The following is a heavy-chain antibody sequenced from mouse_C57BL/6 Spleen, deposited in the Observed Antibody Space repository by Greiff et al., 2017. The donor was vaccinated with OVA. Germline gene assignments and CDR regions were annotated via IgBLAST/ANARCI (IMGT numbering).Heavy chain of an antibody. D-gene: IGHD2-2*01. J-gene: IGHJ4*01. V-gene: IGHV2-2*01. CDR2: IWSGGST. Sequence: QVQLQQSGPGLVQPSQSLSITCTVSGFSLTSYGVHWVRQSPGKGLEWLGVIWSGGSTDYNAAFISRLSISKDNSKSQVFFKMNSLQADDTAIYYCARSFGLYYGYDGGEVYAMDYWGQGTSVTVSS. CDR3: ARSFGLYYGYDGGEVYAMDY. CDR1: GFSLTSYG.